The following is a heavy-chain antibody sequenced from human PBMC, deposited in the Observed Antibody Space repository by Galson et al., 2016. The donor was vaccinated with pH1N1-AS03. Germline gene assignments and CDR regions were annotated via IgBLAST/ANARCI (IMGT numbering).Heavy chain of an antibody. D-gene: IGHD2-2*02. Sequence: PALVKPTQTLTLTCTFSGFSLTTRGMRVSWIRQPPGKALEWLARIDWDGDKVYSTSLKTRLTLSEDTSKNQVVLTMTNMDPVDTATYYCERTLAYTTTWPQFDYWGQGTLVTVSS. CDR2: IDWDGDK. CDR1: GFSLTTRGMR. CDR3: ERTLAYTTTWPQFDY. V-gene: IGHV2-70*04. J-gene: IGHJ4*02.